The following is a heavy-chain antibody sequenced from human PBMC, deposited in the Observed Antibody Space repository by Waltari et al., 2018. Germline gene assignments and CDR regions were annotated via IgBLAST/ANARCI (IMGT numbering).Heavy chain of an antibody. CDR2: VHHSGKT. CDR3: AGDRAIGLFFDY. Sequence: QVQLQESGQGLVKPSGTLSLTCAVSGDSIIGNYWWSWVLQSPEKGLEWIGQVHHSGKTHYNPSLQSRVAISVDKPKNQFTLNLNSVTAADTAIYYCAGDRAIGLFFDYWGRGTLVTVSS. CDR1: GDSIIGNYW. J-gene: IGHJ4*02. D-gene: IGHD2-2*01. V-gene: IGHV4-4*02.